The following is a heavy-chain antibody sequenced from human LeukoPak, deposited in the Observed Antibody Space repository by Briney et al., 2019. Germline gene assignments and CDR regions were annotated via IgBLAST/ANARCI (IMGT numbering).Heavy chain of an antibody. Sequence: SVKVSCKASGGTFSSYAISWVRQAPGQGLEWMGGIIPIFGTANYAQKFQGRVTITTDESTSTAYMELSSLRSEDTAVYYCTKSLYDSSGYPVDWGQGTLVTVSS. CDR3: TKSLYDSSGYPVD. CDR1: GGTFSSYA. D-gene: IGHD3-22*01. V-gene: IGHV1-69*05. CDR2: IIPIFGTA. J-gene: IGHJ4*02.